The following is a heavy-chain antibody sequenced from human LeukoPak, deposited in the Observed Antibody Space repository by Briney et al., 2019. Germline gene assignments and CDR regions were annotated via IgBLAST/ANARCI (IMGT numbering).Heavy chain of an antibody. CDR2: ISPSGGST. D-gene: IGHD3-3*01. V-gene: IGHV1-46*01. CDR1: GYTFTGYY. Sequence: ASVKVSCKASGYTFTGYYMHWVRQAPGQGLEWMGIISPSGGSTSYAQKFQGRVTMTRDTSTSTVYMELSSLRSEDTAVYYCARKRYDGYFDYWGQGTLVTVSS. CDR3: ARKRYDGYFDY. J-gene: IGHJ4*02.